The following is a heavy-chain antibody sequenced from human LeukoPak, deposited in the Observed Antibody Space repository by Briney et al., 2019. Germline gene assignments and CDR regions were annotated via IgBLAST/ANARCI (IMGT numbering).Heavy chain of an antibody. V-gene: IGHV5-51*01. Sequence: RGGSLKISCQGSGSSFTTYWSGGVRQVPGKGLEGMGIIYPGDSDTRYSPSFQGQVTISADKSISTAYLQWSSLKASDTAMYYCARPGYCSSTSCFDLFFDYWGQGTLVTVSS. J-gene: IGHJ4*02. CDR1: GSSFTTYW. D-gene: IGHD2-2*01. CDR2: IYPGDSDT. CDR3: ARPGYCSSTSCFDLFFDY.